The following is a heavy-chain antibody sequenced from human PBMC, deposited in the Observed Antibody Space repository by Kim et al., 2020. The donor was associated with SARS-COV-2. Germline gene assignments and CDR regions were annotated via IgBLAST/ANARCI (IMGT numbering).Heavy chain of an antibody. J-gene: IGHJ5*02. Sequence: SVKVSCKASGGTFSSYAISWVRQAPGQGLEWMGGIIPIFGTANYAQKFQGRVTITADESTSTAYMELSSLRSEDTAVYYCARDQAEVRGVITPPGLNWFDPWGQGTLVTVSS. CDR2: IIPIFGTA. CDR3: ARDQAEVRGVITPPGLNWFDP. D-gene: IGHD3-10*01. CDR1: GGTFSSYA. V-gene: IGHV1-69*13.